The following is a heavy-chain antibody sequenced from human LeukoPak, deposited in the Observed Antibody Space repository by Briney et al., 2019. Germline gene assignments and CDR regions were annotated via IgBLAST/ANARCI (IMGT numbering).Heavy chain of an antibody. V-gene: IGHV4-34*01. CDR3: AREGGYDYDAFDI. CDR2: INHSVST. J-gene: IGHJ3*02. CDR1: GGSFSGYY. D-gene: IGHD5-12*01. Sequence: SETLSLTCVVYGGSFSGYYWSWNRQPPEKGMEWVGEINHSVSTNYNPSLRSRVTISVDTSKNQFALKLSSVTAADTAVYYCAREGGYDYDAFDIWGQGTMVTVSS.